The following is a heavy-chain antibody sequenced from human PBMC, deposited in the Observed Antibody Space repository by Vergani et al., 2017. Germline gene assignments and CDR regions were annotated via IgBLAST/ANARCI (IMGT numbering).Heavy chain of an antibody. CDR1: GGSISSGSYY. Sequence: QVQLQESGPGLVRPSQTLSLTCTVSGGSISSGSYYWSWFRQPAGKGLEWIGRFYTGGGTSYNPSLKSRVTISVDTSKNQFSLQLSSVTAADTAVYYCARAGIYYGSGSYLYYFDYWGQGTLVTVSS. J-gene: IGHJ4*02. V-gene: IGHV4-61*02. CDR3: ARAGIYYGSGSYLYYFDY. CDR2: FYTGGGT. D-gene: IGHD3-10*01.